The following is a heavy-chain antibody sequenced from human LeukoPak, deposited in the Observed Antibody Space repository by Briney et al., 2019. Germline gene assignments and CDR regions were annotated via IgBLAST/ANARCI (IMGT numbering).Heavy chain of an antibody. J-gene: IGHJ4*02. D-gene: IGHD5-18*01. CDR1: GFTFSSYW. CDR2: MNTDESTT. Sequence: GGSLRLSCAASGFTFSSYWMHWVRQTPGKGLVWVSRMNTDESTTSYADSVKGRFTISRDNAKNTLYLQMNSLRAEDTAVYYCAFSASGYSYGFDYWGQGTLVTVSS. V-gene: IGHV3-74*01. CDR3: AFSASGYSYGFDY.